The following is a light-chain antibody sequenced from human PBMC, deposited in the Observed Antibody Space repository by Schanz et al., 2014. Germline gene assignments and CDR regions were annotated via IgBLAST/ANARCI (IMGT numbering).Light chain of an antibody. V-gene: IGKV3-15*01. Sequence: EIAMTQSPGILSVSPGERATLSCRASQTVSNKVAWYQQKPGQPPRLLIYNLSTRATGVPARCSGSGSGTDFTLTISSLQSEDFGVYFCQQYNKWPETFGQGTKVEI. J-gene: IGKJ2*01. CDR3: QQYNKWPET. CDR2: NLS. CDR1: QTVSNK.